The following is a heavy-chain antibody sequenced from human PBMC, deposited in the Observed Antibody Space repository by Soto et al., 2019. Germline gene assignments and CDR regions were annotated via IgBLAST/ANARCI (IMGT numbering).Heavy chain of an antibody. CDR3: VGRASSYFHH. V-gene: IGHV4-59*01. CDR2: TYYSGST. J-gene: IGHJ1*01. CDR1: GGSISSYY. D-gene: IGHD2-15*01. Sequence: SETLSLTCTVSGGSISSYYWSWIRQPPGKGLEWIGYTYYSGSTNYNPSLKSRVTISVDTSKNQFSLKLSSVTAADTAVYYCVGRASSYFHHWGQGTLVPVSS.